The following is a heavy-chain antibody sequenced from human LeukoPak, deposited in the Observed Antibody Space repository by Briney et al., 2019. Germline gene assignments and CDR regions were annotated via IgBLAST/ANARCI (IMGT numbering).Heavy chain of an antibody. V-gene: IGHV3-33*08. CDR1: GFTFSNYD. Sequence: LPGRSLRLSCAASGFTFSNYDMHWVRQAPGKGLEWVAVIWFDGSNKFYADSVKGRFTISRDNSKNTLYLQMNSLRAEDTAVYYCASSAGALIDCWGQGTLVIVSS. CDR3: ASSAGALIDC. J-gene: IGHJ4*02. D-gene: IGHD6-19*01. CDR2: IWFDGSNK.